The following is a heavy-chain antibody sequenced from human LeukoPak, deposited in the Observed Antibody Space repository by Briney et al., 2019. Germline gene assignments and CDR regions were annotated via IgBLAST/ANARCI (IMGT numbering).Heavy chain of an antibody. V-gene: IGHV3-30-3*01. D-gene: IGHD3-22*01. J-gene: IGHJ3*02. CDR1: GFTFSSYA. CDR3: ARTYYYDSSGSVDAFDI. Sequence: PGGSLRLSCAASGFTFSSYAMHWVRQAPGKGLEWVAVISYDGSNKYYADSVKGRFTISRDNSKNTLYLQMNSLRAEDTAVYYCARTYYYDSSGSVDAFDIWGQGTMVTVSS. CDR2: ISYDGSNK.